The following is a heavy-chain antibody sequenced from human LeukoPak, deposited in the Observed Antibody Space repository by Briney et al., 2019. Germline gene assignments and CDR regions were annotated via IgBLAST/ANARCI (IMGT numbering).Heavy chain of an antibody. V-gene: IGHV3-7*01. CDR3: ARALDSSSSRYQAFEY. CDR1: GFTFSSYW. CDR2: IKQDESEK. J-gene: IGHJ4*02. Sequence: PGGSLRLSCAASGFTFSSYWMSWVRQAPGKGLGWVANIKQDESEKYYVDSVKGRFTISRDNAKNSLYLQMNNLRAEDRAVYYCARALDSSSSRYQAFEYWGQGTLVTVSS. D-gene: IGHD2-2*01.